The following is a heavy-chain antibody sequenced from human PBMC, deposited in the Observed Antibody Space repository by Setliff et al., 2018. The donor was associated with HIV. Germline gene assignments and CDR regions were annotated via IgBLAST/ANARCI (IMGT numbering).Heavy chain of an antibody. CDR1: GGSISSHY. D-gene: IGHD3-9*01. CDR3: ARESEHYEILTGSLPVPLYYYYMDV. CDR2: IYYSGST. Sequence: SETLSLTCTVSGGSISSHYWSWIRQPPGKGLEWIGYIYYSGSTNYSPSLKSRVTISLDTSKNQVSLNLNSVTAADTAVYYCARESEHYEILTGSLPVPLYYYYMDVRGKGTTVTVSS. V-gene: IGHV4-59*11. J-gene: IGHJ6*03.